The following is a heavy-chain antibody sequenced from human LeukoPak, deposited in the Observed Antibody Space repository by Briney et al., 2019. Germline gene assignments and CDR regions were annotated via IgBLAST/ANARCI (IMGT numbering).Heavy chain of an antibody. Sequence: SETLSLTCGVSGGSFSSTYWWTWIRQPPGKGREWSGEVHLDGRTNFNPSLKRRLTISVDLAENHVSLKLTSVTAAGTAVYYCAREGGFYRPLDYSGQGTLVTVSS. J-gene: IGHJ4*02. V-gene: IGHV4-4*02. CDR2: VHLDGRT. D-gene: IGHD6-25*01. CDR1: GGSFSSTYW. CDR3: AREGGFYRPLDY.